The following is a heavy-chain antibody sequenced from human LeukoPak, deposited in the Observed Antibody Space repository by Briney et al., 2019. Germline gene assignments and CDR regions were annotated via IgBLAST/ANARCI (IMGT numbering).Heavy chain of an antibody. D-gene: IGHD3-22*01. CDR2: IRYDGSNK. CDR3: AKELLVIVVASFTRAFDI. V-gene: IGHV3-30*02. J-gene: IGHJ3*02. Sequence: GGSLRLSCAASGFSFSSYALSWVRQAPGKGLEWVASIRYDGSNKYYADSVKGRFTISRDNSKNTLYLQMNSLRAEDTAVYYCAKELLVIVVASFTRAFDIWGQGTMVTVSS. CDR1: GFSFSSYA.